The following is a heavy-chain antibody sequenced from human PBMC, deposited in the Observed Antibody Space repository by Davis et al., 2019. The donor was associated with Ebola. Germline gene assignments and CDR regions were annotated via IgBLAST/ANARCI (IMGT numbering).Heavy chain of an antibody. V-gene: IGHV1-18*04. CDR3: ARAQFPTTSDH. CDR2: INPHNGNT. CDR1: GYTFTSYG. J-gene: IGHJ4*02. D-gene: IGHD1-1*01. Sequence: ASVKVSCKASGYTFTSYGITWVRQPPGQGLEWMGWINPHNGNTNYAQSVQGRVIMTSDTATTTAYMEVGSLRSDDTAVYYCARAQFPTTSDHWGQGTLVTVSS.